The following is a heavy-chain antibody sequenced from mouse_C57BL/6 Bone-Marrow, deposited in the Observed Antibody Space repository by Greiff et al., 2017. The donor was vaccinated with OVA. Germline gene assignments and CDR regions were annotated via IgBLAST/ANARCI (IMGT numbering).Heavy chain of an antibody. CDR1: GYTFTSYW. Sequence: QVQLQQSGAELVMPGASVKLSCKASGYTFTSYWMHWVKQRPGQGLEWIGEIDPSDSYTNYNQKFKGKSTLTVDKSSSTAYMQLSSLTSEDSAVYYCARWGAGHWYFDVWGTGTTVTVSS. CDR2: IDPSDSYT. V-gene: IGHV1-69*01. D-gene: IGHD3-3*01. J-gene: IGHJ1*03. CDR3: ARWGAGHWYFDV.